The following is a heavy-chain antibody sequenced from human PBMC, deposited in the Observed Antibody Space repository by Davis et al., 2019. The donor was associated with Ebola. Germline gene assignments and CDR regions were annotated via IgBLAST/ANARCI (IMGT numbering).Heavy chain of an antibody. J-gene: IGHJ4*02. Sequence: SGPTLVKPTQTLTLTCTFSGFSLSTSGVGVGWIRQPPGKALEWLALIYWDDDKRYSPSLTSRLTITKDTSKNQVVLTMTNMDPVDTATYYCAHRPNYYGSGSYSDWGQGTLVTVSS. CDR3: AHRPNYYGSGSYSD. V-gene: IGHV2-5*02. CDR2: IYWDDDK. D-gene: IGHD3-10*01. CDR1: GFSLSTSGVG.